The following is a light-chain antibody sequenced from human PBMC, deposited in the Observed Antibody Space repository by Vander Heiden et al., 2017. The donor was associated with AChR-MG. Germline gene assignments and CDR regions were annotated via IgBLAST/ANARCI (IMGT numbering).Light chain of an antibody. CDR3: HQEGSSPRT. V-gene: IGKV3-20*01. J-gene: IGKJ1*01. CDR1: QIISSNY. CDR2: GAS. Sequence: IVLTQSPGTLSLSPGETVTLSCRASQIISSNYLAWYQHRPGQAPTLLIYGASIRATGIPARFSGSGSGTDFTLTISRLESEDFAVYYCHQEGSSPRTFGQGTTVEI.